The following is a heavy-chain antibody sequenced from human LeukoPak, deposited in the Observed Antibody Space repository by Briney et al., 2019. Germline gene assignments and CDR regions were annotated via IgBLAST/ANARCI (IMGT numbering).Heavy chain of an antibody. CDR2: IYYSGST. V-gene: IGHV4-39*07. D-gene: IGHD1-1*01. CDR1: GGSIRSSSSY. J-gene: IGHJ4*02. CDR3: ARASDWNLVY. Sequence: SETLSLTCTVSGGSIRSSSSYWGWIRQPPGKGLEWIGSIYYSGSTYYNPSLKSRVTISVDTSKNQFSLKLSSVTAADTAVYYCARASDWNLVYWGQGTLVTVSS.